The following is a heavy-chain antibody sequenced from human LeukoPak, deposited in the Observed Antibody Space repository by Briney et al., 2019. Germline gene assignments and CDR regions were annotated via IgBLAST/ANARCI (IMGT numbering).Heavy chain of an antibody. V-gene: IGHV3-53*01. CDR2: IYSGGRT. CDR3: TELKCWYGEGAFDY. J-gene: IGHJ4*02. D-gene: IGHD3-10*01. Sequence: GGSLRLSCAASGFAVSGNYMSWVRQAPGKGLVWVSDIYSGGRTFYPDSLEGRFTISRDLSKNILFLQMTSRRADDTAVDYCTELKCWYGEGAFDYWGQGTLVTVSS. CDR1: GFAVSGNY.